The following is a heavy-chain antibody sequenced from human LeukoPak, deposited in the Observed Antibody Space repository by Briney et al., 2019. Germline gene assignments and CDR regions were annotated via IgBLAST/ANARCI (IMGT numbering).Heavy chain of an antibody. CDR1: GYTFTGYY. CDR3: ANPGVPAAMDYYYGMDV. CDR2: INPNSGGT. V-gene: IGHV1-2*02. Sequence: GASVKVSCKASGYTFTGYYMHWVRQAPGQGLEWMGWINPNSGGTNYAQKFQGRVTMTRDTSISTAYMELSRLRPDDTAVYYCANPGVPAAMDYYYGMDVWGQGTTVTVSS. J-gene: IGHJ6*02. D-gene: IGHD2-2*01.